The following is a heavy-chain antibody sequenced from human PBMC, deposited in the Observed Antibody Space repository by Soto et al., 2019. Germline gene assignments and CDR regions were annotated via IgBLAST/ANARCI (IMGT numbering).Heavy chain of an antibody. CDR2: ISSRSTNI. J-gene: IGHJ4*02. V-gene: IGHV3-21*06. Sequence: PGGSLRLSCVGSGFTFSGYSMAWVRQAPGRGLEWVASISSRSTNIDYADSVKGRFTISRDNAKNLVSLQMSSLRGEDTALYYCAKFTEPGYSSIWYYFEYWGRGTPVTVSS. CDR1: GFTFSGYS. D-gene: IGHD6-19*01. CDR3: AKFTEPGYSSIWYYFEY.